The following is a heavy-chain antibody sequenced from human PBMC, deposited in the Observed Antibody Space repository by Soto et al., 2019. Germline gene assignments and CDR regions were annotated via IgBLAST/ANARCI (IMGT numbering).Heavy chain of an antibody. CDR1: GYSISSGYY. J-gene: IGHJ4*02. D-gene: IGHD2-15*01. CDR2: IYHSGST. Sequence: SETLSLTCAVSGYSISSGYYWGWIRQPPGKGLEWIGSIYHSGSTYYNPSLKSRVTISVDTSKNQFSLKLSSVTAADTAVYYCERDETVLGFDYWGQGTLVTVSS. V-gene: IGHV4-38-2*02. CDR3: ERDETVLGFDY.